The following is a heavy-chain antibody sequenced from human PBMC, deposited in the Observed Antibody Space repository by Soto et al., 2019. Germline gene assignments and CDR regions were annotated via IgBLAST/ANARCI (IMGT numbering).Heavy chain of an antibody. Sequence: QVQLVQSGAEVKKPGSSVKVSCKASGGTFDSFSISWVRQAPGQGLEWMGRIIPIIDITKYAPRFQGRLTITADKSTTTVYMDLSSLRSDDTAVYYCVRTGNFDSWGQGTLVSVSS. D-gene: IGHD1-1*01. J-gene: IGHJ4*02. CDR2: IIPIIDIT. V-gene: IGHV1-69*02. CDR3: VRTGNFDS. CDR1: GGTFDSFS.